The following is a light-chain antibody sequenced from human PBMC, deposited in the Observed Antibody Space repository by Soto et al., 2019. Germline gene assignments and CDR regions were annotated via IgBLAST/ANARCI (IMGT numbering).Light chain of an antibody. CDR2: DAP. CDR1: QDIRNS. Sequence: DIKMAQSPSFLSASVGDRVTITCQASQDIRNSLNWYQQKPGTAPNLLIYDAPNLETGVPSRFSGSGSGTDFSFSISSLQPEDIATYYCQQYENLVTFGQGTRLEIK. V-gene: IGKV1-33*01. CDR3: QQYENLVT. J-gene: IGKJ5*01.